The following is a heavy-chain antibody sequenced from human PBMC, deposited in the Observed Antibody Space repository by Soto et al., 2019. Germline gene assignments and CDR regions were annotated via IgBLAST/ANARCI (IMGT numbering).Heavy chain of an antibody. CDR1: GFTFSSYP. J-gene: IGHJ4*02. D-gene: IGHD1-20*01. CDR2: ISYDGGNQ. Sequence: GGSLRLSCEASGFTFSSYPMHWVRQAPGKGLEWVTVISYDGGNQYYADSVKGRFTISRDNSKDTLYLQMHSLRSDDTAVYFCARGPITQTSFIDHWGQGTLDTVSS. CDR3: ARGPITQTSFIDH. V-gene: IGHV3-30-3*01.